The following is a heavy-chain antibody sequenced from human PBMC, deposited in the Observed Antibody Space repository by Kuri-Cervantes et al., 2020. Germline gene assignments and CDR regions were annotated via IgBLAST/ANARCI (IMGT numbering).Heavy chain of an antibody. Sequence: GESLKISCAASGFTFSSYAMSWVRQAPGKGLEWVSAISGSGGSTYYADSVKGRFTISRDNAKNSLYVQMNSLRAEDTALYYCAKGAVSGTRYYFDYWGQGTLVTVSS. D-gene: IGHD6-19*01. J-gene: IGHJ4*02. CDR3: AKGAVSGTRYYFDY. CDR2: ISGSGGST. CDR1: GFTFSSYA. V-gene: IGHV3-23*01.